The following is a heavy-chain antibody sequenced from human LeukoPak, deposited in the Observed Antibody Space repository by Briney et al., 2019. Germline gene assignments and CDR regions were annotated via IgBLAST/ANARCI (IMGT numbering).Heavy chain of an antibody. CDR2: IYSGGST. J-gene: IGHJ4*02. CDR3: ARGPSGSHNT. D-gene: IGHD5-12*01. V-gene: IGHV3-66*01. Sequence: GGSLRLSCAASEFSVGSNYMTWVRQAPGKGLEWVSLIYSGGSTYYADSLKGRFTISRDNSKNTLYLQMNSLRAEDTAVYYCARGPSGSHNTGGQGTLVTVSS. CDR1: EFSVGSNY.